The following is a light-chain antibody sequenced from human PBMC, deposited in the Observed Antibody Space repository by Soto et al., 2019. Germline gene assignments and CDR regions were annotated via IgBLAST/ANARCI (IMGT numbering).Light chain of an antibody. Sequence: QSVLTQPPSASGSPGQSVTISCTGTSSDVGGCNYVSWYQQHPGKAPKLMIYEVSKRPPGVPDRFSGSKSGNTASLTVSGLQAEDEADYYSSSYADTNNFYVFGTVTMVTDL. V-gene: IGLV2-8*01. CDR3: SSYADTNNFYV. CDR1: SSDVGGCNY. CDR2: EVS. J-gene: IGLJ1*01.